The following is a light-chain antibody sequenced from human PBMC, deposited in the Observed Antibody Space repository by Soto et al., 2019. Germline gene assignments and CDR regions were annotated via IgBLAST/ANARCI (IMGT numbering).Light chain of an antibody. CDR3: QQYGSSPWT. Sequence: EIVLTQSPGTLSLSPGERATLSCRASQSVSRNYLAWYQQKPGQAPRLLIYGASSRAAGTPDRFTGSGSGTDFTLSIDRPEPEDFAVYHCQQYGSSPWTFGQGTKVDIK. CDR2: GAS. CDR1: QSVSRNY. J-gene: IGKJ1*01. V-gene: IGKV3-20*01.